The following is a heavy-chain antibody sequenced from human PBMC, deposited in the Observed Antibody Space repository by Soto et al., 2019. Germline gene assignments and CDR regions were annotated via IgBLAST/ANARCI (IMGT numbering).Heavy chain of an antibody. V-gene: IGHV3-30*03. CDR2: ISQDGSNK. J-gene: IGHJ6*02. CDR3: ARDSIVSTPPYYYGMDV. Sequence: QVPLAESGGGVVQPGRSLRLSCAASGFMFSSYGMQWVRQAPGKGLEWVAVISQDGSNKYYTDSVKGRFTISRVNSRNTLYLEMNALRTEDTAVYYCARDSIVSTPPYYYGMDVWGQGTTVTVSS. CDR1: GFMFSSYG. D-gene: IGHD2-15*01.